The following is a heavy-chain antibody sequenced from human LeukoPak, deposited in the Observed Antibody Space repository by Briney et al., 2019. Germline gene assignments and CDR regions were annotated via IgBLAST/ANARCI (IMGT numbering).Heavy chain of an antibody. CDR1: GFTFSYSG. J-gene: IGHJ6*02. CDR2: ISYDGSNK. V-gene: IGHV3-30*03. CDR3: ARDMYSSSPYYYYGMDV. Sequence: GGSLRLSCGASGFTFSYSGMHWVRQAPGKGLEWVAVISYDGSNKYYADSVKGRFTISRDNSKNTLYLQMNSLRAEDTAVYYCARDMYSSSPYYYYGMDVWGQGTTVTVSS. D-gene: IGHD6-6*01.